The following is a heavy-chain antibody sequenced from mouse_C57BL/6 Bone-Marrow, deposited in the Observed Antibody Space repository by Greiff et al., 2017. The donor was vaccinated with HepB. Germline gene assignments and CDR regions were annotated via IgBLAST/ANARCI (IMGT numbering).Heavy chain of an antibody. CDR1: GFTFSDYG. CDR2: ISSGSSTI. D-gene: IGHD3-2*02. Sequence: EVQVVESGGGLVKPGGSLKLSCAASGFTFSDYGMHWVRQAPEKGLEWVAYISSGSSTIYYADTVKGRFTISRDNAKYTLFLQMTSLRSEDTAMYYCARGAGSGYDFDYWGQGPTLTVSS. V-gene: IGHV5-17*01. J-gene: IGHJ2*01. CDR3: ARGAGSGYDFDY.